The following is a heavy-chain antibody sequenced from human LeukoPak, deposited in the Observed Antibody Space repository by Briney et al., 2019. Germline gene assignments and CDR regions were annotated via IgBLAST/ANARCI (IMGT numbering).Heavy chain of an antibody. D-gene: IGHD3-10*01. V-gene: IGHV3-74*01. CDR1: GFTLSRYW. J-gene: IGHJ5*02. CDR3: AKILGESPRWFDP. CDR2: MNSDGSST. Sequence: PGVSLRLSCAASGFTLSRYWMHWVRQAPGKGLVSVAHMNSDGSSTNYADSVKGRFTISRDNAKNMLYLQMNSLRADDTAVYYCAKILGESPRWFDPWGQGTLVTVSS.